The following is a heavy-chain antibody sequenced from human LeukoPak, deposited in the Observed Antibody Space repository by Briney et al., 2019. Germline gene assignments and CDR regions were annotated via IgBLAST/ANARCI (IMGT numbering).Heavy chain of an antibody. CDR2: ISAYNGNT. CDR1: GYTFTNYG. CDR3: ARRGYSYYYYYMDV. Sequence: ASVTVSCKASGYTFTNYGISWVRQAPGQGLEWMGWISAYNGNTNYAQKLQGRVTMTTDTSTSTAYMELRSLRSDDTAVYYCARRGYSYYYYYMDVWGKGTTVTISS. J-gene: IGHJ6*03. V-gene: IGHV1-18*01. D-gene: IGHD5-12*01.